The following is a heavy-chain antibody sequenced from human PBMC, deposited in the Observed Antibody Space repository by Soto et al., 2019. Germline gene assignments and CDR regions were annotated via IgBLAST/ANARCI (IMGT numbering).Heavy chain of an antibody. D-gene: IGHD5-12*01. J-gene: IGHJ6*02. CDR2: ISAYNGNT. CDR3: ARVAIYDYYYYGMDV. CDR1: GYTFTSYY. Sequence: ASVKVSCKASGYTFTSYYMHWVRQAPGQGLGWMGWISAYNGNTNYAQKLQGRVTMTTDTSTSTAYMELRSLRSDDTAVYYCARVAIYDYYYYGMDVWGQGTTVTVSS. V-gene: IGHV1-18*04.